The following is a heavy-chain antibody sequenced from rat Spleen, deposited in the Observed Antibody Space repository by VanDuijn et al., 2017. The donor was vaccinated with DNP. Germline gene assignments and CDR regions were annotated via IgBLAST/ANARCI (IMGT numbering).Heavy chain of an antibody. Sequence: EVQLVESGGDLVQPGRSLKVSCVVSGFTFNKYWMTWVRQAPKKGLEWVAAISTGGSTYYRDSVKGRFTISRDNAKSTLYLQMNSLRSEDTATYYCARGGLYYFDYWGQGVMVTVSS. J-gene: IGHJ2*01. V-gene: IGHV5-31*01. D-gene: IGHD1-2*01. CDR3: ARGGLYYFDY. CDR1: GFTFNKYW. CDR2: ISTGGST.